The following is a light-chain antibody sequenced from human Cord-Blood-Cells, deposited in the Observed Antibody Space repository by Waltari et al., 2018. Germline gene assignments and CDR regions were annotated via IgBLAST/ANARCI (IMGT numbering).Light chain of an antibody. Sequence: QSALTQPASVSGSPGQSITISCTGTSSDVGSYHLVSWYQQHPGKAPKLMIYEGSKRPSGVSNRFSGSNSGNTASLTISGLQAEDEADYYCCSYAGSSTWVFGGGTKLTVL. CDR2: EGS. CDR3: CSYAGSSTWV. J-gene: IGLJ3*02. CDR1: SSDVGSYHL. V-gene: IGLV2-23*01.